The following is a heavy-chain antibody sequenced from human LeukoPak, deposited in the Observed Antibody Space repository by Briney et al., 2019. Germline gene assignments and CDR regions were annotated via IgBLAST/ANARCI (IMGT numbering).Heavy chain of an antibody. J-gene: IGHJ4*02. CDR3: ARAYGDYGRPDY. V-gene: IGHV4-31*03. CDR2: IYYSGST. Sequence: SETLSLTCTVSGGSISSGGYYWSWIRQHPGKGLEWIGYIYYSGSTYYNPSLKSRVTISVDTSKNQSSLKLSSGTAADTAVYYCARAYGDYGRPDYWRQGTLVTVSS. CDR1: GGSISSGGYY. D-gene: IGHD4-17*01.